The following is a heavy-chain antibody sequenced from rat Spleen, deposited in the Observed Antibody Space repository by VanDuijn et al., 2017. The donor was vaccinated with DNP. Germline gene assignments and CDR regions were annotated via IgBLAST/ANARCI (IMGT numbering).Heavy chain of an antibody. CDR1: GFSLTSYT. CDR2: IQNGGSA. V-gene: IGHV2S1*01. J-gene: IGHJ4*01. D-gene: IGHD1-12*02. CDR3: TRDQDYYYDGGYYPTMDA. Sequence: QVQLKESGPGLVQPSQTLSLTCTVSGFSLTSYTVSWVRQPPGKGLEWMGRIQNGGSADYNSTLKSRLGISRDTSKNQVFLKMNSLQTDDTGTYYCTRDQDYYYDGGYYPTMDAWGHGTSVTVSS.